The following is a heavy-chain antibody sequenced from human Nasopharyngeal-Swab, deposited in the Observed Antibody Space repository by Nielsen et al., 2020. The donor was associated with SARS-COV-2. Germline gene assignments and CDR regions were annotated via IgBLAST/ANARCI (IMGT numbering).Heavy chain of an antibody. V-gene: IGHV3-21*01. CDR3: ASGGGIGCSGGSCYSSLWYYYYMDV. J-gene: IGHJ6*03. D-gene: IGHD2-15*01. CDR2: ISSSSSYI. Sequence: WSRQSPGKGLEWVSSISSSSSYIYYADSVKGRFTISRDNAKNSLYLQMNSLRAEDTAVYYCASGGGIGCSGGSCYSSLWYYYYMDVWGKGTTVTVSS.